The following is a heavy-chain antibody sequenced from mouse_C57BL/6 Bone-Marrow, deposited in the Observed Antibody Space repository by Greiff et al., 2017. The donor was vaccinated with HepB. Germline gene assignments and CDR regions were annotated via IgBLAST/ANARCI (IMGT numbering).Heavy chain of an antibody. J-gene: IGHJ2*01. D-gene: IGHD1-1*01. CDR3: ARIPLMYYYGEGYFDY. V-gene: IGHV8-8*01. CDR1: GFSLSTFGMG. Sequence: ESGPGILQPSQTLSLTCSFSGFSLSTFGMGVGWIRQPSGKGLEWLAHIWWDDDKYYNPALKSRLTISKDTSKNQVFLKIANVDTADTATYYCARIPLMYYYGEGYFDYWGQGTTLTVSS. CDR2: IWWDDDK.